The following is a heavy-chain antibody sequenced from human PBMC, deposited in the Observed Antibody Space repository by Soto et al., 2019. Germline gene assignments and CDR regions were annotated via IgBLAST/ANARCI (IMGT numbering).Heavy chain of an antibody. V-gene: IGHV4-4*02. D-gene: IGHD3-10*01. CDR1: GDSVSTDYY. CDR2: IYHDGGN. CDR3: ARKLLWFVRGPHSCDP. Sequence: SWALSVTTHAAGDSVSTDYYWSWARHPPGRDLAMIGEIYHDGGNHHNPSLMSLVTISMDKSKNLFSLNFTSVADAATVVYYCARKLLWFVRGPHSCDPWVQVTPFTLS. J-gene: IGHJ5*02.